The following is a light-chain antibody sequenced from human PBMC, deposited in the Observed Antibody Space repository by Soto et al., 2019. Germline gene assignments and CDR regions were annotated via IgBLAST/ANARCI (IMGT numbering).Light chain of an antibody. CDR1: QTISGY. Sequence: DIQMTQSPSSLSASVGDRVTITFRASQTISGYLNWYQQRPGNAPKLLIYGGSNLETGVPSRFSGRGSATDFTLTINSLQPEDIATYYCQQYDVLPPTFGGGTKVDIK. V-gene: IGKV1-33*01. CDR2: GGS. J-gene: IGKJ4*01. CDR3: QQYDVLPPT.